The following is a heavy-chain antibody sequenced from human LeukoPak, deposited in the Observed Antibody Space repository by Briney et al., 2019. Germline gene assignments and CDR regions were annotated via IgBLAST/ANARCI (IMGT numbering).Heavy chain of an antibody. V-gene: IGHV3-30*04. D-gene: IGHD3-3*01. CDR1: GFTFSSYA. J-gene: IGHJ4*02. Sequence: PGRSLRLSCAASGFTFSSYALHWVRQAPGKGLEWVAVISYDGRNKYYADSVKGRFTISRVNSKNTLYLQMNSLRPEDTAVYYCARADPIYYDFWSGPYYFDYWGQGTLVTVSS. CDR3: ARADPIYYDFWSGPYYFDY. CDR2: ISYDGRNK.